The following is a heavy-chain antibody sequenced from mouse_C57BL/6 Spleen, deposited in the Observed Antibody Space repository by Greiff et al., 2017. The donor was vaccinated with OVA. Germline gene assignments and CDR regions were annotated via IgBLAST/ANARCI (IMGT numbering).Heavy chain of an antibody. V-gene: IGHV1-54*01. J-gene: IGHJ4*01. CDR2: INPGSGGT. CDR1: GYAFTNYL. D-gene: IGHD1-2*01. Sequence: LVESGAELVRPGTSVKVSCKASGYAFTNYLIEWVKQRPGQGLEWIGVINPGSGGTNYNEKFKGKATLTADKSSSTAYMQLSSLTSEDSAVYFCARGYSYAMDYWGQGTSVTVSS. CDR3: ARGYSYAMDY.